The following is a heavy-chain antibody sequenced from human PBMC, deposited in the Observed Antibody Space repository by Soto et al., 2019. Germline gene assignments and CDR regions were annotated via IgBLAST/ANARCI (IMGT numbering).Heavy chain of an antibody. CDR3: ITQAGDY. D-gene: IGHD3-10*01. CDR2: IRSKTDSFAT. J-gene: IGHJ4*02. Sequence: EVQLVESGGGLVQPGGSLKLSCAASGFTFSVFAMHWVRQASGKGLEWVGHIRSKTDSFATAYAASVKGRFTISRDDSKNTVYLQMDSLKTEDTAMYYCITQAGDYWGQGTLVTVSS. CDR1: GFTFSVFA. V-gene: IGHV3-73*01.